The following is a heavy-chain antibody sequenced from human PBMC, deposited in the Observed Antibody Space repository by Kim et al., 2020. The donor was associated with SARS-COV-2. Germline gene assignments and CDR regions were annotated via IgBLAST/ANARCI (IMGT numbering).Heavy chain of an antibody. Sequence: RVYAAPVKGRFTLSRNDSKNTLYLQMNSLSTEDTAEYFCTTSIGTDGAFNFWGQGTMVTVSS. V-gene: IGHV3-15*01. CDR2: R. D-gene: IGHD1-7*01. CDR3: TTSIGTDGAFNF. J-gene: IGHJ3*01.